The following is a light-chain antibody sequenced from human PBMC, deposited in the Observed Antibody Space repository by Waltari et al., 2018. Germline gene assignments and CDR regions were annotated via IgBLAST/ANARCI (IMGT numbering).Light chain of an antibody. V-gene: IGKV2-30*02. CDR1: QSLVHTDGHTY. CDR3: MHATNWPLT. CDR2: MVS. Sequence: DVVMTQSTLSLPVSLGQPSSISCRSRQSLVHTDGHTYLNWFKQRPGQSPRRLIYMVSNRDSGGPDRFSCSESDTAFTLKISRVEAEDGGIYYCMHATNWPLTFGQGTKVEIQ. J-gene: IGKJ1*01.